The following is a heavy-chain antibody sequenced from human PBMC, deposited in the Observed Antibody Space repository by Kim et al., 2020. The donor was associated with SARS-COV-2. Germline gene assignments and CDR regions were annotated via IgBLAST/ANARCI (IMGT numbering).Heavy chain of an antibody. CDR3: ARLCCGYSYGSPIANAFDI. J-gene: IGHJ3*02. V-gene: IGHV5-51*01. CDR2: IYPGDSDT. Sequence: GESLKISCKGSGYSFTSYWIGWVRQMPGKGLEWMGIIYPGDSDTRYSPSFQGQVTISADKSISTAYLQWSSLKASDTAMYYCARLCCGYSYGSPIANAFDIWGQGTMVTVSS. D-gene: IGHD5-18*01. CDR1: GYSFTSYW.